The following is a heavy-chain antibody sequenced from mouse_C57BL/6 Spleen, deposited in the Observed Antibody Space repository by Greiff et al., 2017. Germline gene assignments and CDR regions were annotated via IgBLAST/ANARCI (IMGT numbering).Heavy chain of an antibody. CDR3: ARNFPFYYGSSHWYFDV. V-gene: IGHV1-9*01. J-gene: IGHJ1*03. CDR2: ILPGSGST. Sequence: VQLQQSGAELMKPGASVKLSCKATGYTFTGYWIEWVKQRPGHGLEWIGEILPGSGSTNYNEKFKGKATFTADTSSNTAYMQLSSLTTEDSAIYYCARNFPFYYGSSHWYFDVWGTGTTVTVSS. CDR1: GYTFTGYW. D-gene: IGHD1-1*01.